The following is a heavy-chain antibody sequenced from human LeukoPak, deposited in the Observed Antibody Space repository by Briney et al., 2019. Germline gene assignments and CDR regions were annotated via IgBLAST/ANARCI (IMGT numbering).Heavy chain of an antibody. CDR2: ISDSGGST. D-gene: IGHD6-13*01. J-gene: IGHJ5*02. V-gene: IGHV3-23*01. CDR3: AKRLEAAGFGNWLDP. Sequence: PGGSLRLSCAASGFTFSSYGMSWVRQAPGKGLEWVSSISDSGGSTYYADSLKGRFTISRDNSKNTLYLQMNSLRAEDTVVYYCAKRLEAAGFGNWLDPWGQGTLVTVSS. CDR1: GFTFSSYG.